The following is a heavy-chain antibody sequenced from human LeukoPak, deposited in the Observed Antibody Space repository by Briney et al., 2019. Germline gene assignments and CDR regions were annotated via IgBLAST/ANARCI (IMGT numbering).Heavy chain of an antibody. D-gene: IGHD3-9*01. Sequence: GGSLRLSCTASGFTFGDHAMSWVRQAPGKGLEWVGFIRSKAYGGTTEYAASVKGRFTISRDDSKSIAYLQMNSLKTEDTAVYYCTRGRILTGYYFDYWGQGTLVTVSS. V-gene: IGHV3-49*04. CDR2: IRSKAYGGTT. J-gene: IGHJ4*02. CDR3: TRGRILTGYYFDY. CDR1: GFTFGDHA.